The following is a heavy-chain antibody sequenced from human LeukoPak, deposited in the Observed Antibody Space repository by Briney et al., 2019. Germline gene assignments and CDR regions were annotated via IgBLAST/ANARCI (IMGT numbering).Heavy chain of an antibody. J-gene: IGHJ4*02. D-gene: IGHD1-26*01. CDR3: AKRSGVSYGYFDY. CDR1: GFTFSSYA. Sequence: GGSLRLSCAASGFTFSSYAMSWVRQAPGKGLEWVSAIPGSGDSTNYADSVKGRFTISRDNSKNTLYLQMNSLRAEDTAVYYCAKRSGVSYGYFDYWGQGTLVTVSS. V-gene: IGHV3-23*01. CDR2: IPGSGDST.